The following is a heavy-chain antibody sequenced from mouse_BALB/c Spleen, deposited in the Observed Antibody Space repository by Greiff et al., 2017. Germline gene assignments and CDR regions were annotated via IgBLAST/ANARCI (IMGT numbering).Heavy chain of an antibody. Sequence: VQLQQSGAELVRPGTSVKVSCKASGYAFTNYLIEWVKQRPGQGLEWIGVINPGSGGTNYNEKFKGKATLTADKSSSTAYMQLSSLTSDDSAVYFCARSDGYYWYFDVWGAGTTVTVSS. CDR2: INPGSGGT. V-gene: IGHV1-54*01. D-gene: IGHD2-3*01. J-gene: IGHJ1*01. CDR1: GYAFTNYL. CDR3: ARSDGYYWYFDV.